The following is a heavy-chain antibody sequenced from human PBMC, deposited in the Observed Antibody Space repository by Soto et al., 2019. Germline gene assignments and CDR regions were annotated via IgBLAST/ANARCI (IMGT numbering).Heavy chain of an antibody. CDR3: ARAGIVVVPAAIGDWFDP. J-gene: IGHJ5*02. CDR1: GFTFSSYA. Sequence: GGSLRLSCAASGFTFSSYAMHWVRQAPGKGLEWVAVISYDGSNKYYADSVKGRFTISRDNSKNTLYLQMNSLRAEDTAVYYCARAGIVVVPAAIGDWFDPWGQGTLVTVSS. CDR2: ISYDGSNK. V-gene: IGHV3-30*04. D-gene: IGHD2-2*02.